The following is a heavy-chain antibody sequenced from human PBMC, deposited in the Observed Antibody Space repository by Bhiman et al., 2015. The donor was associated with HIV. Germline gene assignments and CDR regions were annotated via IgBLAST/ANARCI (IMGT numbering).Heavy chain of an antibody. D-gene: IGHD2-15*01. CDR1: GFSLNGYG. J-gene: IGHJ6*02. V-gene: IGHV3-9*01. CDR2: ISSNSASI. CDR3: AKDLVRDLVVVPSSNAMDV. Sequence: EVQLVESGGGLVQPGRSLTLSCAASGFSLNGYGMHWVRQAPGRGLEWVSSISSNSASIAYADSVKGRFTISRDNAKNSLYLQMNSLTAEDTALYYCAKDLVRDLVVVPSSNAMDVWGQGP.